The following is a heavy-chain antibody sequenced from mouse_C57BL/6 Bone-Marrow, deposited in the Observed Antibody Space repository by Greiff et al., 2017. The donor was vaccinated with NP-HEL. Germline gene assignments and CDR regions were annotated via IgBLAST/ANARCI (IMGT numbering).Heavy chain of an antibody. CDR3: ARGVYDYDPFAY. J-gene: IGHJ3*01. Sequence: QVQLQQSGAELVMPGASVKLSCKASGYTFTSYWMHWVKQRPGQGLEWIGEIDPSDSYTNYNQKFKGKSTLTVDKSSSTAYMQLSSLTSEDSAVYYCARGVYDYDPFAYWGQGTLVTVSA. V-gene: IGHV1-69*01. CDR2: IDPSDSYT. D-gene: IGHD2-4*01. CDR1: GYTFTSYW.